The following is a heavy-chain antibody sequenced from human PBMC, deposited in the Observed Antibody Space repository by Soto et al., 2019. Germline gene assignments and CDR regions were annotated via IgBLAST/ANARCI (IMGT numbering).Heavy chain of an antibody. D-gene: IGHD2-21*01. CDR1: GYTFTDSY. CDR3: ARKCGDRCTEDTDALDL. J-gene: IGHJ3*01. Sequence: ASVKVSCKASGYTFTDSYLHWVRQDPGQRLEWMGWMNVNTGGTNSPQKLQDRVTMTRDTSINTAFMQLTGVASDGRDVYFCARKCGDRCTEDTDALDLWGQGTMVTVSS. V-gene: IGHV1-2*02. CDR2: MNVNTGGT.